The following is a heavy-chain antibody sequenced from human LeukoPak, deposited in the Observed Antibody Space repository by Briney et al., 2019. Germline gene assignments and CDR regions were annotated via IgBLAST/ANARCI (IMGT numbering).Heavy chain of an antibody. J-gene: IGHJ4*02. CDR1: GLTFSSYW. Sequence: GGSLRPSCAASGLTFSSYWMSWVRQAPGKGLEWVANIKQDGSEKYYVDSVKGRSTISRDNAKNSLYLQMNSLRAEDTAVYYCARDWAGPGYYDSSGYYRGYYFHYWGQGTLVTASS. V-gene: IGHV3-7*01. CDR2: IKQDGSEK. CDR3: ARDWAGPGYYDSSGYYRGYYFHY. D-gene: IGHD3-22*01.